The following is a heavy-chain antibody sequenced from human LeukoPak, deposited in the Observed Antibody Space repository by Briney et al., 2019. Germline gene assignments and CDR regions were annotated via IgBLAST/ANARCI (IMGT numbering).Heavy chain of an antibody. CDR1: GFTFSNTW. CDR3: AGAYDFGNWFEP. D-gene: IGHD2/OR15-2a*01. Sequence: GGSLRLSCAASGFTFSNTWMHWVRQAPGKGLVWVSRLDIRGGSTAYADSVKGRFTISGDNAKDTLYLQMNSLRAEDTALYYCAGAYDFGNWFEPWGQGTLVTVSS. J-gene: IGHJ5*02. CDR2: LDIRGGST. V-gene: IGHV3-74*03.